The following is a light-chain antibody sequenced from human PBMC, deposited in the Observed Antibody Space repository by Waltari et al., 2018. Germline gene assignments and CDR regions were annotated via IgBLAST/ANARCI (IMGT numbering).Light chain of an antibody. J-gene: IGKJ1*01. CDR3: QQYYTNTRT. CDR1: QSVLYNSNNKNY. CDR2: WAS. V-gene: IGKV4-1*01. Sequence: DIVMTQSPDSLTVSLGERATINCKSNQSVLYNSNNKNYIAWYQQKPGQPPKLLIYWASTRQSGVPDRFSGSGSGTDFTLTISSLQAEDVAVYHCQQYYTNTRTFGQGTKVEIK.